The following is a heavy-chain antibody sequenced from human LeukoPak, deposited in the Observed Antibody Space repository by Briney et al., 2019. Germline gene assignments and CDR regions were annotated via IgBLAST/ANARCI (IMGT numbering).Heavy chain of an antibody. J-gene: IGHJ4*02. Sequence: PSETLSLTCTVSGGSISSSSHYWGWIRQPPGKGLEWIGRIYYSGSTYYNPSLKSRVTISVDTSKNQFSLKLSSVTAADTAVYYCARDFTLPYSSGYHYYFDYWGQGTLVTVSS. V-gene: IGHV4-39*07. CDR1: GGSISSSSHY. CDR3: ARDFTLPYSSGYHYYFDY. CDR2: IYYSGST. D-gene: IGHD3-22*01.